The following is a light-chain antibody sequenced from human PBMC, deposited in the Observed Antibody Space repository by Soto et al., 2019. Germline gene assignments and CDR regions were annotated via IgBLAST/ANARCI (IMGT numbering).Light chain of an antibody. CDR1: SCNIGSNT. CDR3: AAWDDSLNVVV. V-gene: IGLV1-44*01. J-gene: IGLJ2*01. CDR2: SNN. Sequence: QSVLTQPPSASGTPGQRVTISCSGSSCNIGSNTVNWYQQLPGTAPKLIIYSNNQRPSGVPDRFSGSKSGTSASLAISGLQSEDEADYYCAAWDDSLNVVVFGGGTKVTVL.